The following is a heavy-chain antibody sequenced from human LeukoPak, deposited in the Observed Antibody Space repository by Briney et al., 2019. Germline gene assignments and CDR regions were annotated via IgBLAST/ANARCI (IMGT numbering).Heavy chain of an antibody. D-gene: IGHD1-26*01. J-gene: IGHJ5*02. CDR1: GGSFSGYY. Sequence: RPSETLSLTCAVYGGSFSGYYWSWIRQPPGKGLEWIGEINHSGSTNYNPSLKSRVTISVDTSKNQFSLKLSSVTAADTAVYYCARRPSPLPVGATIGRWFDPWGQGTLVTVSS. CDR3: ARRPSPLPVGATIGRWFDP. CDR2: INHSGST. V-gene: IGHV4-34*01.